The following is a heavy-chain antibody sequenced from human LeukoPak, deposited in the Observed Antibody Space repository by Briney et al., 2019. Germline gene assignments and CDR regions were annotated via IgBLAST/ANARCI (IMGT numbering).Heavy chain of an antibody. D-gene: IGHD6-13*01. J-gene: IGHJ3*02. V-gene: IGHV3-21*04. Sequence: PGGSLRLSCAASGFTFNTYTMNWVRQAPGKGLEWVSSISSGTSYIYYADSVKGRFTISRDNAKNSLYLQMNSLRAEDTALYYCARGGSSWYPGAFDIWGQGTMVTVSS. CDR3: ARGGSSWYPGAFDI. CDR1: GFTFNTYT. CDR2: ISSGTSYI.